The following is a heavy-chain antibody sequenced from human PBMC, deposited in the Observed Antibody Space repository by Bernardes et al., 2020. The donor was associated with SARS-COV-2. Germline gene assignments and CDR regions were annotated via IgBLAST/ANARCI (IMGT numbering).Heavy chain of an antibody. V-gene: IGHV3-74*01. J-gene: IGHJ4*02. CDR2: IYTDGSIT. D-gene: IGHD5-18*01. Sequence: GSLRLSCAASGFSFSSHWMHWVRQAPGKGLVWVSRIYTDGSITTYADPVKGRFTISRDNAKNTLYLQMNSLRAEDTAVYYCARSNNYGPDYWGQGTLVTVSS. CDR1: GFSFSSHW. CDR3: ARSNNYGPDY.